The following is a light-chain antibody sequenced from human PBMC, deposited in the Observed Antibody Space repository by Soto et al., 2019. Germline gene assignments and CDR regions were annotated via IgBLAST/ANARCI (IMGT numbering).Light chain of an antibody. CDR2: GAT. V-gene: IGKV3D-15*01. CDR3: QQYNNWPWT. Sequence: VMTHSPATLSVSPGEGVTPSCRASQGIGDTLAWYQQKPGQAPRLLIFGATNRATGIPDRFSGSGSGTDFTLTISSLQSEDFAVYYCQQYNNWPWTFGQGTKVDIK. J-gene: IGKJ1*01. CDR1: QGIGDT.